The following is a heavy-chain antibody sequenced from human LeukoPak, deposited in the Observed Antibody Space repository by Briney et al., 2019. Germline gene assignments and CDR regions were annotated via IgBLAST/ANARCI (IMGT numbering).Heavy chain of an antibody. CDR1: GGTFSSYA. CDR3: ARGKPGDGYNN. J-gene: IGHJ4*02. Sequence: ASVKVSCKASGGTFSSYAISWVRQAPGQGLEWMGRIIPIFGTANYAQKFQGRVTITTDESTSTAYMELSSLRSEDTAVYYCARGKPGDGYNNWGQGTLVTVSS. D-gene: IGHD5-24*01. CDR2: IIPIFGTA. V-gene: IGHV1-69*05.